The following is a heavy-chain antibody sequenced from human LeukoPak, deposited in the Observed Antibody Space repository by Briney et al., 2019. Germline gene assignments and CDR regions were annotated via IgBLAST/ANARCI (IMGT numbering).Heavy chain of an antibody. CDR1: GFTFSSYA. CDR2: ISGSGGST. V-gene: IGHV3-23*01. J-gene: IGHJ4*02. Sequence: GGSLRLSCAASGFTFSSYAMSWVRQAPGKGLEWVSAISGSGGSTYYADSVKGRFTISRDNSKNTLYLQMNSLRAEDTAVYYCAKAAYCGGDCYSDVDYWGQGTLVTVSS. D-gene: IGHD2-21*02. CDR3: AKAAYCGGDCYSDVDY.